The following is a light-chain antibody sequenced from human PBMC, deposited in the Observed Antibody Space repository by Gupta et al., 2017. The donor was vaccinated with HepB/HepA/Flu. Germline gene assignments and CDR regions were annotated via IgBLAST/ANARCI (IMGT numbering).Light chain of an antibody. CDR3: CSYAGSDTYI. CDR1: SSNVGAYNY. CDR2: DVN. J-gene: IGLJ1*01. Sequence: QFALTQPRSVSGSPGQSVAVSCAGSSSNVGAYNYVFWYQQHPGKAPKLIIYDVNKRPSGVPDSFSGSKSDNTASLTISGLQAEDESDYYCCSYAGSDTYIFGTGTTVTVL. V-gene: IGLV2-11*01.